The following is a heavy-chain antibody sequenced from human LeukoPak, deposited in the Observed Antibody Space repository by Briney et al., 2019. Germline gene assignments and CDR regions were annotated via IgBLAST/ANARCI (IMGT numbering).Heavy chain of an antibody. CDR1: GFTFSAYY. CDR3: ARGMYDYGDSLATSYFDF. V-gene: IGHV3-11*05. CDR2: ITSGSLYT. D-gene: IGHD4-17*01. J-gene: IGHJ4*02. Sequence: GALRLSCAASGFTFSAYYMSWIRQAPGKGLEWVSYITSGSLYTNYAESVKGRFTISRDNAKNSLYLQMNSLRAEDTAVYYCARGMYDYGDSLATSYFDFWGQGALVTVSS.